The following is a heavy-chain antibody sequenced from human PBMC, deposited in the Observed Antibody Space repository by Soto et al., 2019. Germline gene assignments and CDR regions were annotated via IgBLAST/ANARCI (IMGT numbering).Heavy chain of an antibody. CDR2: IYRTGST. CDR1: GGSFTSNNW. D-gene: IGHD1-7*01. CDR3: ASRDPGTSVDY. V-gene: IGHV4-4*02. Sequence: LTCAVSGGSFTSNNWWTWVRQPPGQGLEWIGEIYRTGSTNYNPSLKSRVTISLDKSEKQISLKVTSLTAADTAVYYCASRDPGTSVDYWGQGTLVTVSS. J-gene: IGHJ4*02.